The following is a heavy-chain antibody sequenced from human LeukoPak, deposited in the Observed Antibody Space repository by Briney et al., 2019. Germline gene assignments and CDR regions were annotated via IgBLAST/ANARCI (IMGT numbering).Heavy chain of an antibody. CDR3: ARDLGKSPHDAFDI. J-gene: IGHJ3*02. D-gene: IGHD3-16*01. CDR2: IYFSGST. V-gene: IGHV4-59*12. CDR1: GGSISSYY. Sequence: SETLSLTCTVSGGSISSYYWSWIRQPPGKGLEWIGNIYFSGSTYYNPSLKSRVTISIDTSKSQFSLKLSSVTAADTAVYYCARDLGKSPHDAFDIWGQGTMVTVSS.